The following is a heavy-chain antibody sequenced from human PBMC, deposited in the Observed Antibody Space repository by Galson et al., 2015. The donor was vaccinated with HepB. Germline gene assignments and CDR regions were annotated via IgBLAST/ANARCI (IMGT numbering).Heavy chain of an antibody. V-gene: IGHV3-30-3*01. CDR2: ISYDGSNK. D-gene: IGHD6-13*01. CDR3: ARSIAAAGTRGYFDY. J-gene: IGHJ4*02. Sequence: SLRLSCAASGFTFSSYAMHWVRQAPGKGLEWVAVISYDGSNKYYADSVKGRFTISRDNSKNTLYLQMNSLRAEDTAVYYCARSIAAAGTRGYFDYWGQGTLVTVSS. CDR1: GFTFSSYA.